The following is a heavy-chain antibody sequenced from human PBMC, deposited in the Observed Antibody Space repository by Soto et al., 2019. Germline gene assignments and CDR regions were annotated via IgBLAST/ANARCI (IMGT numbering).Heavy chain of an antibody. D-gene: IGHD2-15*01. CDR1: GYTFTSYD. CDR3: ARGFRVAATRWWFDP. V-gene: IGHV1-18*01. J-gene: IGHJ5*02. CDR2: ISNYNGNT. Sequence: QVQLVPSGAEVKQPGASVKVSCKASGYTFTSYDISWVRQAPGQGLEWMGWISNYNGNTNYAQKLQGRVTMTTDTSTSTAYMELRSLRSDDTAVYYCARGFRVAATRWWFDPWGQGTLVTVSS.